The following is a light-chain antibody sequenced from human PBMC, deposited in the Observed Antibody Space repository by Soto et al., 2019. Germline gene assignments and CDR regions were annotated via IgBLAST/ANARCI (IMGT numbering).Light chain of an antibody. V-gene: IGLV2-14*01. J-gene: IGLJ3*02. Sequence: QSALTQPASVSGSPGQSITISCTGTYSDVGGYNRVSWYQHHPGKAPKMLIFEVSTRPSGISDRFSGSKSGDTASLTISGLQAEDEADYHCVSYIESTVTHGVFGGGTKLTVL. CDR1: YSDVGGYNR. CDR3: VSYIESTVTHGV. CDR2: EVS.